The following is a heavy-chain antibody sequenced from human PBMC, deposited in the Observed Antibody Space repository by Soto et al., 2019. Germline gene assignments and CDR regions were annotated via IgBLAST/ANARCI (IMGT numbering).Heavy chain of an antibody. D-gene: IGHD3-3*01. CDR3: ARGPDFWSGYYTPPYYYGMDV. V-gene: IGHV1-69*12. CDR2: IIPIFGTA. CDR1: GGTFSSYA. J-gene: IGHJ6*02. Sequence: QVQLVQSGAEVKKPGSSVKVSCKASGGTFSSYAISWVRQAPGQGLEWMGGIIPIFGTANYAQKFQGRVTITADESTSTAYMALSSLRSEDTAVYYCARGPDFWSGYYTPPYYYGMDVWGQGTTVTVSS.